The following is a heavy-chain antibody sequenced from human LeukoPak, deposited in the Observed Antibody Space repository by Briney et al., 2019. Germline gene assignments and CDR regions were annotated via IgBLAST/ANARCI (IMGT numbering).Heavy chain of an antibody. CDR3: AREELTR. Sequence: PGGSLRLSCAASGFTFSSYNMNRVRQAPGKGLEWVSSISSSSPYMYYADSVRGRFTISRDNAKNSLYLQMKSLRVEDTAVYFCAREELTRWGQGTLVTVSS. V-gene: IGHV3-21*01. D-gene: IGHD1-7*01. CDR1: GFTFSSYN. CDR2: ISSSSPYM. J-gene: IGHJ4*02.